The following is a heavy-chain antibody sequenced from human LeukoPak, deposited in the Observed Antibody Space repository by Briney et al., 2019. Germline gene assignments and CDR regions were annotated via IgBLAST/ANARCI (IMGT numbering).Heavy chain of an antibody. D-gene: IGHD3-3*01. V-gene: IGHV4-34*01. CDR3: ARSRGYDFWSGHYSGWPLGFEY. Sequence: PSETLSLTCAVYGGSFSDFYWHWIRQPPGRGPEWIGEINHSGSTKYNPSLKSRVTISLDTSKNQFSLKLSSATAADTAMYYCARSRGYDFWSGHYSGWPLGFEYWGQGTLVTVSS. CDR2: INHSGST. CDR1: GGSFSDFY. J-gene: IGHJ4*02.